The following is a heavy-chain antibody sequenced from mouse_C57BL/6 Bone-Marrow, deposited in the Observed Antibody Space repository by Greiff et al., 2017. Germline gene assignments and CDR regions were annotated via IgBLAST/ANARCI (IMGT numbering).Heavy chain of an antibody. V-gene: IGHV14-4*01. CDR3: TTYDYSGFAY. CDR1: GFNFKDDY. J-gene: IGHJ3*01. Sequence: EVQLQQSGAELVRPGASVKLSCTASGFNFKDDYMHWVKQRPEQGLEWIGRIDPENGDTEYASKFQGKATITADKSSNTAYLQLSSLTSEDTAVYYCTTYDYSGFAYGGQGTLVTVSA. D-gene: IGHD2-4*01. CDR2: IDPENGDT.